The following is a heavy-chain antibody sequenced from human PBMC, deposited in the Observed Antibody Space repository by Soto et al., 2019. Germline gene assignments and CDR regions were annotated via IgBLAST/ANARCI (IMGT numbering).Heavy chain of an antibody. CDR3: AKGRGGSGSLTPRVDF. CDR2: ISGGGDTT. Sequence: EVQLLESGGGLVQPGGSLRLSCAASGFTFNNYAMTWVRQAPGKGLEWVSAISGGGDTTSYADSVKGRFTVSRDGAKNTRYLQMSSLRAEDTALYDCAKGRGGSGSLTPRVDFWGQGTLVTVSS. CDR1: GFTFNNYA. V-gene: IGHV3-23*01. D-gene: IGHD3-10*01. J-gene: IGHJ4*02.